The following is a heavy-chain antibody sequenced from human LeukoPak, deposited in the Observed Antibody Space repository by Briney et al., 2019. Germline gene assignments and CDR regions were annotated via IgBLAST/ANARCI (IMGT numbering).Heavy chain of an antibody. CDR3: ARDFRAVFDY. J-gene: IGHJ4*02. CDR2: IYYSGST. V-gene: IGHV4-39*07. CDR1: GGSISSTSYY. Sequence: PSETLSLTCTVSGGSISSTSYYWGWIRQPPGKGLEWIGSIYYSGSTYYNPSLKSRVTISVDTSKNQFSLKLSSVTAADTAVYYCARDFRAVFDYWGQGTLVTVS.